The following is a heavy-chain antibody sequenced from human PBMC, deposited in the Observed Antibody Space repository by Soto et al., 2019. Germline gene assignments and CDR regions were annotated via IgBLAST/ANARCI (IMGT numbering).Heavy chain of an antibody. Sequence: EVQLVESGGGLVKPGGSLRLSCAASGFTFSSYSINWVRQAPGKGLEWVSSISSSSDYIFYADSVKGRFTISRDNAKNSSYVHMNSLRAEDTAVYYCANSPTGDAFDMWGQGTMVTVS. CDR3: ANSPTGDAFDM. CDR2: ISSSSDYI. J-gene: IGHJ3*02. CDR1: GFTFSSYS. V-gene: IGHV3-21*01. D-gene: IGHD4-4*01.